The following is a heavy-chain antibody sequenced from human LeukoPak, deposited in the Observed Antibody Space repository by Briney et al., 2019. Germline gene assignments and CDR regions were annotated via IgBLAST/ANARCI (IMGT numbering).Heavy chain of an antibody. Sequence: SETLSLTCTVSGGSISSGSYYWSWIRQPAGKGLEWIGRIYTSGSTNYNPSLKSRVTISVDTSKNQFSLKLSSVTAADTAVYYCASGDEFLDAFDIWGQGTMVTVSS. CDR2: IYTSGST. CDR3: ASGDEFLDAFDI. D-gene: IGHD2-21*01. V-gene: IGHV4-61*02. CDR1: GGSISSGSYY. J-gene: IGHJ3*02.